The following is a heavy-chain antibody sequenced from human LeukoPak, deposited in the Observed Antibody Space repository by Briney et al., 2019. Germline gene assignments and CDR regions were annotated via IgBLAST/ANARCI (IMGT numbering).Heavy chain of an antibody. CDR1: GFTFSSYG. V-gene: IGHV3-23*01. D-gene: IGHD6-13*01. CDR2: ISGSGGST. CDR3: AIPPGYSSGWYEVNY. J-gene: IGHJ4*02. Sequence: GGSLRLSCAASGFTFSSYGMSWVRQAPGKGLEWVLGISGSGGSTYYADSVKGRFTISRDNSRNTLYLQMNSPRAEDTAVYYCAIPPGYSSGWYEVNYWGQGTLVTVSS.